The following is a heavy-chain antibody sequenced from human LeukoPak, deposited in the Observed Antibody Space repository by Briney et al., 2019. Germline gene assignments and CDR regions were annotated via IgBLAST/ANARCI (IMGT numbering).Heavy chain of an antibody. CDR3: AREPNYYDSSGYSTS. CDR1: GFTFSSYS. D-gene: IGHD3-22*01. J-gene: IGHJ4*02. CDR2: ISSSSSYI. Sequence: GGSLRLSCAASGFTFSSYSTNWVRQAPGKGLEWVSSISSSSSYIYYADSVKGRFTISRDNAKNSLYLQMNSLRAEDTAVYYCAREPNYYDSSGYSTSGGQGTLVTVSS. V-gene: IGHV3-21*01.